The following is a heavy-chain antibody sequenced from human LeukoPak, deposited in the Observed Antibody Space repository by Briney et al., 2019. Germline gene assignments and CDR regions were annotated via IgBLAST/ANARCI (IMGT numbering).Heavy chain of an antibody. CDR3: ARGGYYDFWSGYGWDYYGMDV. V-gene: IGHV4-31*03. CDR1: GGSISSGGYY. J-gene: IGHJ6*02. D-gene: IGHD3-3*01. Sequence: SETLSLTCTVSGGSISSGGYYRSWIRQHPGKGLEWIGYIYYSGSTYYNPSLKSRVTISVDTSKNQFSLKLSSVTAADTAVYYCARGGYYDFWSGYGWDYYGMDVWGQGTTVTVSS. CDR2: IYYSGST.